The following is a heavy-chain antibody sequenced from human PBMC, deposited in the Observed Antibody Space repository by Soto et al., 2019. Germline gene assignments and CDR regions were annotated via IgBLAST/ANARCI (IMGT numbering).Heavy chain of an antibody. CDR1: GFTFSSYE. V-gene: IGHV3-48*03. CDR3: ARSPETLYYYYGMDV. J-gene: IGHJ6*02. CDR2: ISSSGSTI. Sequence: ESGGGLVQPGGSLRLSCAASGFTFSSYEMNWVRQAPGKGLAWVSYISSSGSTIYYADSVKGRFTIARDNAKNSLYLQMNSLRAEDTAVYYCARSPETLYYYYGMDVWGQGTTVTVSS.